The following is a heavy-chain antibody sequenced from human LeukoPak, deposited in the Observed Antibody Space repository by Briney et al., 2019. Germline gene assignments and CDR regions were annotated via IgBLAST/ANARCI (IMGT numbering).Heavy chain of an antibody. J-gene: IGHJ5*02. CDR2: ISGSGGST. CDR3: AKFGCDKYCSSTSANGWFDP. CDR1: GFTFSSYA. Sequence: PGGSLRLSCAASGFTFSSYAMSWVRQAPGKGLEWVSAISGSGGSTYYADSVKGRFTISRDNSKNTLYLQMNSLRAEDTAVYYCAKFGCDKYCSSTSANGWFDPWGQGTLVTVSS. D-gene: IGHD2-2*01. V-gene: IGHV3-23*01.